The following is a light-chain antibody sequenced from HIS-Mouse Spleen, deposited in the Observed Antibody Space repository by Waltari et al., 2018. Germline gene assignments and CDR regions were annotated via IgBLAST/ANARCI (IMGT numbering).Light chain of an antibody. CDR3: YSTDSSGNHRV. CDR2: EDS. Sequence: SYELTQPPSASVSPGQTARITCPGDALPKKYAYWYQQKSGQAPVLVISEDSKRPSGIPEGFSGSSSGTMANLTISGAQVEDEADYYCYSTDSSGNHRVFGGGTKLTVL. V-gene: IGLV3-10*01. J-gene: IGLJ2*01. CDR1: ALPKKY.